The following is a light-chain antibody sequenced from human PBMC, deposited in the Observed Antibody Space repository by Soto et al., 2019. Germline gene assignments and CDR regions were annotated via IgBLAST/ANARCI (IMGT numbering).Light chain of an antibody. Sequence: QSALTQPRSVSGSPGQSVTISCTGTSSDVGVYNYVSWYQQHPGKAPKLMIYDVSKRPSGVPDRFSGSKSGNTASLTISGLQDEDEADYYCCSYAGSYTLYVFATGTNVIV. CDR2: DVS. J-gene: IGLJ1*01. CDR1: SSDVGVYNY. V-gene: IGLV2-11*01. CDR3: CSYAGSYTLYV.